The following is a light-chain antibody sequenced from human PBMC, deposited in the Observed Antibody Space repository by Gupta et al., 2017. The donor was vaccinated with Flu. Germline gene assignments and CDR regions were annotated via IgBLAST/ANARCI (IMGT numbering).Light chain of an antibody. J-gene: IGKJ1*01. CDR2: KAS. CDR1: QSITSR. CDR3: QQYDTYWT. V-gene: IGKV1-5*03. Sequence: DIQMTQSPSTLSASVGDRVTITCRASQSITSRLTWYQQKPGKAPKLLIYKASSLESGVPSRFCGSGSGTEFTLTISRLQPDDFATYYCQQYDTYWTFGQGTKVEIK.